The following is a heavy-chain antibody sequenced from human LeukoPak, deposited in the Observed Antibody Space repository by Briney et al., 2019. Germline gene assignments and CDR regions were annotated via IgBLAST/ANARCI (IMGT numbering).Heavy chain of an antibody. CDR3: AKDLRVTSRLGYFDY. J-gene: IGHJ4*02. CDR1: GFTFNNYA. CDR2: ISADGAHT. Sequence: PGRSLRLSCAASGFTFNNYALTWARLSPEQGLEWVSSISADGAHTYYAESVKGRFTISRDDSTDTVYLQMNSLRGEDTAVYFCAKDLRVTSRLGYFDYWGQGTLVTVST. D-gene: IGHD3-9*01. V-gene: IGHV3-23*01.